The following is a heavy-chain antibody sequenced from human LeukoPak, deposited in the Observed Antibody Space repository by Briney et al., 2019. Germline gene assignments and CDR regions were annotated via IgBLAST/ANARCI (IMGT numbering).Heavy chain of an antibody. CDR2: INPSGGST. D-gene: IGHD1-26*01. CDR3: ARDSHMSGSYYNFDY. J-gene: IGHJ4*02. CDR1: GYTFTSYY. Sequence: ASVKVSCKASGYTFTSYYMHWVRQAPGQGHESMGIINPSGGSTSYAQKFQGRVTMTGDTSTSTVYMELSSLRSEDTAVYYCARDSHMSGSYYNFDYWGQGTLVTVSS. V-gene: IGHV1-46*01.